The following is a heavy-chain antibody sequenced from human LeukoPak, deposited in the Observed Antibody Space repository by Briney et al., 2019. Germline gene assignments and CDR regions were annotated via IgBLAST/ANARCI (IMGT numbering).Heavy chain of an antibody. J-gene: IGHJ3*02. V-gene: IGHV4-38-2*01. Sequence: PSETLSLTCAVSGYSISRGYYWGWIRHPPGKGLEWTGRIYNSGSTYYNTSLRRRVTISVDTSKHHFSLKLSSVTASRQAVYYCARSDSVGYHRDDAFDIWGQGTMVTVSS. CDR3: ARSDSVGYHRDDAFDI. D-gene: IGHD3-22*01. CDR1: GYSISRGYY. CDR2: IYNSGST.